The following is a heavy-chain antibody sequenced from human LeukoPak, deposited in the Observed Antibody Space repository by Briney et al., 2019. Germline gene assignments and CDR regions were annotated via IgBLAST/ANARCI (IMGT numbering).Heavy chain of an antibody. V-gene: IGHV4-31*03. Sequence: SETLSLTCTVSGGSIASAGYSWSWVRQHPGKGLEWIGYIYHRGSTYYKPSLKSRLTISIDTSKNRFSLKLTSVSAADTAVYYCARVFYQGYYFDNWGQGTLVAVSS. J-gene: IGHJ4*02. CDR1: GGSIASAGYS. CDR3: ARVFYQGYYFDN. D-gene: IGHD3-16*02. CDR2: IYHRGST.